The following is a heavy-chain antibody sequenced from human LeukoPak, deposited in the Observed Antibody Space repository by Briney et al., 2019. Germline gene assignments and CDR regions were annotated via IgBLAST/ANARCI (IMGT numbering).Heavy chain of an antibody. Sequence: SETLSPTCAVSGYSISSGYYWGWVRPPPGKGLGWIWGFSHSGSTYYNPSLKSRVTISVDTSKNQFSLKLSSVTAADTAVYYCARLWSGYFDDDAFDIWGQGTMVTVSS. CDR2: FSHSGST. CDR3: ARLWSGYFDDDAFDI. J-gene: IGHJ3*02. D-gene: IGHD3-3*01. V-gene: IGHV4-38-2*01. CDR1: GYSISSGYY.